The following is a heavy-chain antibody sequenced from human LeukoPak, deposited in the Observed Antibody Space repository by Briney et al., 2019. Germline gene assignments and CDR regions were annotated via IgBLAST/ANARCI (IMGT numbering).Heavy chain of an antibody. CDR3: AXGYXSWYSSSAFDI. V-gene: IGHV4-34*01. J-gene: IGHJ3*02. CDR2: INHSGST. CDR1: GGSFSGYY. D-gene: IGHD6-13*01. Sequence: SETLSLTCAVCGGSFSGYYWSWIRQPPGEGLEWIGEINHSGSTNYNPSLKSRVTISVDTSKNQFSLKLSSVTAADTAVYYCAXGYXSWYSSSAFDIWGQGTMVTVSS.